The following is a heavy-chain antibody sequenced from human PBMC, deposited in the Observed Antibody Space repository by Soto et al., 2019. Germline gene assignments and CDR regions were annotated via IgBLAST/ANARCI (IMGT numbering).Heavy chain of an antibody. D-gene: IGHD5-18*01. CDR1: GGSISSAAYY. V-gene: IGHV4-31*03. Sequence: QVQLQESGPGLVKPSQTLSLTCTVSGGSISSAAYYWSWIRQHPGKGLEWIGYISHSGSTYYTPSLKSRVISSADTSKTQFSVNLTSVTAADPAVYYCAREYTYGSNFFDCWGQGALVTVSS. J-gene: IGHJ4*02. CDR2: ISHSGST. CDR3: AREYTYGSNFFDC.